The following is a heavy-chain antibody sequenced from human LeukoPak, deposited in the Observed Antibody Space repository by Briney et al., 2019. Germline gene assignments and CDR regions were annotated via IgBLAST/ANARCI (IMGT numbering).Heavy chain of an antibody. J-gene: IGHJ3*02. CDR1: GDSISRSLYY. V-gene: IGHV4-61*01. Sequence: SETLSLTCTVSGDSISRSLYYWGWIRQPPGKGLEWIGYIYYSGSTNYNPSLKSRVTISVDTSKNQFSLKLSSVTAADTAVYYCAREGYSSSWYSEGAFDIWGQGTMVTVSS. CDR3: AREGYSSSWYSEGAFDI. D-gene: IGHD6-13*01. CDR2: IYYSGST.